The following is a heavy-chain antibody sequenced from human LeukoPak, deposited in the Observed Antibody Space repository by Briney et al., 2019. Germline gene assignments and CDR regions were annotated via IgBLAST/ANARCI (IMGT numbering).Heavy chain of an antibody. CDR2: IYYSGST. D-gene: IGHD5-12*01. Sequence: PSETLSLTCTVSGGSISSSSYYWAWIRQPPGKGLEWIGTIYYSGSTYYNPSLKSRVTISVDTSKNQFSLKLSSVTAADTAVYYCARVLRSGYSGYEYRMDYWGQGTLVTVSS. J-gene: IGHJ4*02. CDR3: ARVLRSGYSGYEYRMDY. CDR1: GGSISSSSYY. V-gene: IGHV4-39*07.